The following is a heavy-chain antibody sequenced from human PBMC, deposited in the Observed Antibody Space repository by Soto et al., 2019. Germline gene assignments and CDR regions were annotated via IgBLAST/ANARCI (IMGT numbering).Heavy chain of an antibody. CDR1: GGSISSYY. CDR2: IYYSGST. J-gene: IGHJ4*02. V-gene: IGHV4-59*01. CDR3: ARDYRSSWDY. Sequence: SETLSVSWTVSGGSISSYYGSWIRQPPGKGLEWIGYIYYSGSTNYNPSLKSRVTISVDTSKNQFSLKLSSVTAEDTSVYYCARDYRSSWDYWGQGTQVTVSS. D-gene: IGHD6-13*01.